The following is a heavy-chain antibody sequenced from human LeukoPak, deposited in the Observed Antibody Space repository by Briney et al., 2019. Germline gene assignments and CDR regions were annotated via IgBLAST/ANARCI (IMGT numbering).Heavy chain of an antibody. CDR2: IYYSGST. J-gene: IGHJ2*01. CDR3: ARMGSGWYGNWYFDL. Sequence: SGTLSLTCAVSGYSISSSNWWGWIRQPPGKGLEWIGYIYYSGSTYYNPSLKSRVTMSVDTSKNQFSLKLSSVTAVDTAVYYCARMGSGWYGNWYFDLWGRGTLVTVSS. V-gene: IGHV4-28*01. D-gene: IGHD6-19*01. CDR1: GYSISSSNW.